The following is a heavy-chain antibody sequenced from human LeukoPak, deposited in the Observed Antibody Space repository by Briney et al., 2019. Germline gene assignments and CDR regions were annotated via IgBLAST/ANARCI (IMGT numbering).Heavy chain of an antibody. Sequence: PGGSLRLSCAASGFTFSTYGMHWVRQAPGKGLAWVAFTRYDGSNKHYADSVKGRFTISRDNSKNTLYLQMNSLRAEDTAVYYCAKDVLWFGEDSGHYFDYWGQGTLVTVSS. CDR1: GFTFSTYG. V-gene: IGHV3-30*02. CDR2: TRYDGSNK. CDR3: AKDVLWFGEDSGHYFDY. D-gene: IGHD3-10*01. J-gene: IGHJ4*02.